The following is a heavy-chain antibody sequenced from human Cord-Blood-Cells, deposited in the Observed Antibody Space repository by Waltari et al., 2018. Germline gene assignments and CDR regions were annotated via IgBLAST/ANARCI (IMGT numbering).Heavy chain of an antibody. Sequence: EVQLVESGRGLLKPGGSLRLSWTASGFPVINAWISSVRQAPGKGLEWVGRIKSKTDGGTTDYAAPVKGRFTISRDDSKNTLYLQMNSLKTEDTAVYYCTTDGPLRLWDYWGQGTLVTVSS. CDR2: IKSKTDGGTT. D-gene: IGHD3-16*01. V-gene: IGHV3-15*01. CDR1: GFPVINAW. J-gene: IGHJ4*02. CDR3: TTDGPLRLWDY.